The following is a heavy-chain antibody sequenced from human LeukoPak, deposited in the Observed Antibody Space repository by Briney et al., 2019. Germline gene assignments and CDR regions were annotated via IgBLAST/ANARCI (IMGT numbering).Heavy chain of an antibody. CDR2: ISASSSGI. V-gene: IGHV3-48*01. CDR3: VRDPSSVRLPFGS. D-gene: IGHD6-6*01. J-gene: IGHJ4*02. Sequence: GGSLRFSCAVSGFTLSLYGMNWVRQAPGKGLEWISHISASSSGIFYADSVKGRFITSRDNTRSSLYLQMNSLRAEDTAVYYCVRDPSSVRLPFGSWGQGTPVTVSS. CDR1: GFTLSLYG.